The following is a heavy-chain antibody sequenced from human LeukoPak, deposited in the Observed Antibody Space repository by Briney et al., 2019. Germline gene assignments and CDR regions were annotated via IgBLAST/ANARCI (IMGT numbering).Heavy chain of an antibody. V-gene: IGHV1-18*01. CDR2: ISAYNGNT. CDR1: GYTFGTYG. D-gene: IGHD2-2*01. Sequence: ASVKVSCKASGYTFGTYGISWVRQAPGQGLEWMGWISAYNGNTNYAQKLQGRVTMTRDTSTSTVYMELSSLRSEDTAVYYCARVGLPTYQLLIWGQGTMVTVSS. CDR3: ARVGLPTYQLLI. J-gene: IGHJ3*02.